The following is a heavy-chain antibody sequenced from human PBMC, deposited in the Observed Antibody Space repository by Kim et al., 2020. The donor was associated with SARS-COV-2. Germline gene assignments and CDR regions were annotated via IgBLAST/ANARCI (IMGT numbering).Heavy chain of an antibody. CDR1: GFTFSSYS. J-gene: IGHJ6*02. Sequence: GGSLRLSCAASGFTFSSYSMNWVRQAPGKGLEWVSSISSSSSYIYYADSVKGRFTISRDNAKNSLYLQMNSLRAEDTAVYYCARDGDHRTGVAAIFSGWDYYYGMDVWGQGTTVTVSS. CDR3: ARDGDHRTGVAAIFSGWDYYYGMDV. V-gene: IGHV3-21*01. CDR2: ISSSSSYI. D-gene: IGHD2-15*01.